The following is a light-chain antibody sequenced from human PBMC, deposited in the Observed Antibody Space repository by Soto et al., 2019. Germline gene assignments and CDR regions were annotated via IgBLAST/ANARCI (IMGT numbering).Light chain of an antibody. CDR3: QQYNNWPPLT. J-gene: IGKJ4*01. Sequence: EIVMTQSPATLSLSPGERATLSCRASQSVSSNLAWYQQKPGQAPRLLIYATSTRATGIPARFSGSGSETDFTLTISSLQSEDFAVYYCQQYNNWPPLTFGGGTKVEIK. V-gene: IGKV3-15*01. CDR2: ATS. CDR1: QSVSSN.